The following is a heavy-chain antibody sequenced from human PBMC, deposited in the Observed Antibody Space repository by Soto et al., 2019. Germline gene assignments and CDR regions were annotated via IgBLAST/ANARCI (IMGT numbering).Heavy chain of an antibody. D-gene: IGHD3-22*01. CDR1: GFTFSSYS. CDR3: ARDGITMIVVAEDYYYYGMDV. V-gene: IGHV3-21*01. J-gene: IGHJ6*02. Sequence: LRLSCAASGFTFSSYSMNWVRQAPGKGLEWVSSISSSSSYIYYADSVKGRFTISRDNAKNSLYLQMNSLRAEDTAVYYCARDGITMIVVAEDYYYYGMDVWGQGTTVTV. CDR2: ISSSSSYI.